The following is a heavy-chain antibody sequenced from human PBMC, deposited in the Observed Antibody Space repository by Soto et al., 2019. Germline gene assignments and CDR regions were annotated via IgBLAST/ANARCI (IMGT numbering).Heavy chain of an antibody. V-gene: IGHV3-15*01. D-gene: IGHD3-16*02. CDR3: TAPARGYDYLWGSYRPFDY. CDR1: GFSFSNAW. CDR2: IKSKSDGGTT. J-gene: IGHJ4*02. Sequence: EVQLVESGGGLVKTGGSLRLSCAASGFSFSNAWMSWVRQAPGKGLEWVGRIKSKSDGGTTDYAAPVKGRFTISRDDSKNTLYLQMNSLKTEDTAVYYCTAPARGYDYLWGSYRPFDYWGQGTLVTVSS.